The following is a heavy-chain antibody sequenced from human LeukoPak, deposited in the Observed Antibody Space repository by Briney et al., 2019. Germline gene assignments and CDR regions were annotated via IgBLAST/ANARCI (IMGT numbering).Heavy chain of an antibody. V-gene: IGHV4-39*01. CDR2: IYHSGST. J-gene: IGHJ4*02. CDR1: GGSISSSSYY. Sequence: SETLSPTCTVSGGSISSSSYYWGWIRQPPGKGLEWIGSIYHSGSTYYNPSLKSRVTISVDTSKNQFSLKLSSVTAADTAVYYCARKCGPGYFDYWGQGTLVTVSS. CDR3: ARKCGPGYFDY.